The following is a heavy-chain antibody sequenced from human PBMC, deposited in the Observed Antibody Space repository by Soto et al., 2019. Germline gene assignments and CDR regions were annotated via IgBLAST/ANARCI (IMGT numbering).Heavy chain of an antibody. CDR2: ISTDGGRT. V-gene: IGHV3-23*01. J-gene: IGHJ3*02. Sequence: EVQLLESGGGLARPGGSLRLSCAASGFTFSSYAMTWVRQAPGNGLEWVSGISTDGGRTYYAASVKGRFSISRDNSKNTMSLELNSLRAEDTAIYYCAKTGGYMYDAFDIWGQGTRVTVSS. CDR1: GFTFSSYA. CDR3: AKTGGYMYDAFDI. D-gene: IGHD5-12*01.